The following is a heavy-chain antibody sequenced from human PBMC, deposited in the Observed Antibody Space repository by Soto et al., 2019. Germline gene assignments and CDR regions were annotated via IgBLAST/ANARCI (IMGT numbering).Heavy chain of an antibody. CDR1: GFTFSDYA. V-gene: IGHV3-30*18. CDR2: VSHDGRNT. J-gene: IGHJ4*02. D-gene: IGHD3-10*01. Sequence: VQLVESGGGVVQPGRSLRLSCAASGFTFSDYAMHWVRQAPGKGLEWVAVVSHDGRNTHDAASVKGRFTISSDSSKTTVSRQMTSLRAEYTAAYYWAKGRRQCVVTSEFNFGGQGALVTGSS. CDR3: AKGRRQCVVTSEFNF.